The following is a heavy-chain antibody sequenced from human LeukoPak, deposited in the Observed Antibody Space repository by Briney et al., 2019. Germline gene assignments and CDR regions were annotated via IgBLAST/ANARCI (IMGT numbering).Heavy chain of an antibody. D-gene: IGHD2-2*01. CDR1: GYTFTSYG. CDR2: ISAYNGNT. J-gene: IGHJ4*02. V-gene: IGHV1-18*01. Sequence: PGASVKVSCKASGYTFTSYGISWVRQAPGQGLEWMGWISAYNGNTNYAQKLQGRVTMTTDTSTSTAYMELRSLRSDDTAVYHCARDQGVVPAATNFDYWGQGTLVTVSS. CDR3: ARDQGVVPAATNFDY.